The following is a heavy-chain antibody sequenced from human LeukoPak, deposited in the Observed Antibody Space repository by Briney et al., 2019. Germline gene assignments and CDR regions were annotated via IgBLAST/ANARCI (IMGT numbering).Heavy chain of an antibody. J-gene: IGHJ4*02. V-gene: IGHV4-39*02. Sequence: PSETLSLTCTISGGSISSSSHHWGWIRQPPGKGLEWIGIIYYSGSTSYNPSLKSRVTISVDTSKNQFSLKLSSVSAADTAVYYCARDPGLVGATSAPFDYWGQGTLVTVSS. CDR2: IYYSGST. CDR3: ARDPGLVGATSAPFDY. CDR1: GGSISSSSHH. D-gene: IGHD1-26*01.